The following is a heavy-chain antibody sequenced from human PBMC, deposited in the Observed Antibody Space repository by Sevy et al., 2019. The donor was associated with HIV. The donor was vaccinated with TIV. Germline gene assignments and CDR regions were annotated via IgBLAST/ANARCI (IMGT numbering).Heavy chain of an antibody. CDR3: AREGGGSWSYYSYYYYYYGMDV. Sequence: GGSLRLSCAASGFTFSSYGMHWLRQAPGNGLEWVAVIWYDGSNKYYADSVKGRFTISRDNSKNTLYLQMNSLRAEDTAVYYCAREGGGSWSYYSYYYYYYGMDVWGQWTTVTVSS. V-gene: IGHV3-33*01. D-gene: IGHD3-10*01. CDR1: GFTFSSYG. CDR2: IWYDGSNK. J-gene: IGHJ6*02.